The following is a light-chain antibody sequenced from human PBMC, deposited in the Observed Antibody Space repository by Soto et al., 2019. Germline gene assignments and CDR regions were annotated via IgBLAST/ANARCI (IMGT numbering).Light chain of an antibody. J-gene: IGLJ1*01. CDR3: LSYAGSYNFV. Sequence: QSVLTQPASVSGSPGQSITISCSGAYNLVSWYQQHPGKAPKLMIFEVNKRPSGVSYRFSGSKSGNTASLTISALQAEDEADYYCLSYAGSYNFVFGSGTKLTVL. CDR2: EVN. V-gene: IGLV2-23*02. CDR1: YNL.